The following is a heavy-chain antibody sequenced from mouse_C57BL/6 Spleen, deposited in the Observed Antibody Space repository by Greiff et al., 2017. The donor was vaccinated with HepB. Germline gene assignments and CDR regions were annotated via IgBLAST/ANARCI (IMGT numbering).Heavy chain of an antibody. CDR2: ISYDGSN. Sequence: VQLKESGPGLVKPSQSLSLTCSVTGYSITSGYYWNWIRQFPGNKLEWMGYISYDGSNKYNPSLKNRISITRDTSKNQFFLKLNSGTTEDTATYYGARDLERSSYWYFDVGGTGTTVTVSS. CDR3: ARDLERSSYWYFDV. V-gene: IGHV3-6*01. CDR1: GYSITSGYY. J-gene: IGHJ1*03. D-gene: IGHD1-1*01.